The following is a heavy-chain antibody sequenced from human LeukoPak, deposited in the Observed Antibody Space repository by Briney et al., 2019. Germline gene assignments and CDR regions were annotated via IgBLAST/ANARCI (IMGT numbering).Heavy chain of an antibody. J-gene: IGHJ4*02. V-gene: IGHV1-69*13. CDR3: ARDRGPMTPADY. CDR1: GYTFTSYG. CDR2: IIPIFGTA. Sequence: GASVKVSCKASGYTFTSYGISWARQAPGQGLEWMGGIIPIFGTANYAQKFQGRVTITADESTSTAYMELSSLRSEDTAVYYCARDRGPMTPADYWGQGTLVTVSS. D-gene: IGHD2-2*01.